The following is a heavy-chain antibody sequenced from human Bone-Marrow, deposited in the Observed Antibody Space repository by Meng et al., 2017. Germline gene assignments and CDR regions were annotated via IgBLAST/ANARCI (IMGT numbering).Heavy chain of an antibody. CDR3: ATILDSGWLP. V-gene: IGHV4-34*01. D-gene: IGHD6-19*01. Sequence: GSLRLSCAVYGGSFSGYYCIWIRQPPGKGLEWIGEINYSGSTNYSPSLKSRVTMSVDTSEKQFSLKLSSVTAADTAVYYCATILDSGWLPWGQGTLVTVSS. J-gene: IGHJ4*02. CDR1: GGSFSGYY. CDR2: INYSGST.